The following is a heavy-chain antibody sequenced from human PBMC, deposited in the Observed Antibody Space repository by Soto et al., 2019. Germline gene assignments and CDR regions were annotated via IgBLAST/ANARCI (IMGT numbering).Heavy chain of an antibody. CDR2: VYHSGTT. Sequence: SETLSLTCTVSGASITNDNWWTWVRQPPGKGLEWIGEVYHSGTTNYNPSLESRVSMSRNTSNNHFSLKLTSVTAADTGVYYCASGHSYRSSWLNWFYPWGQGTLVTVSS. D-gene: IGHD6-13*01. J-gene: IGHJ5*02. CDR3: ASGHSYRSSWLNWFYP. V-gene: IGHV4-4*02. CDR1: GASITNDNW.